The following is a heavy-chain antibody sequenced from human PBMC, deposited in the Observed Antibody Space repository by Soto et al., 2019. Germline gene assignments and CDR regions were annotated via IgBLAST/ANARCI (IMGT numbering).Heavy chain of an antibody. CDR2: IYYSGST. CDR3: ARDNSYGAPFDY. Sequence: PSETLSLTCTVSGGSVSSGSYYWSWIRQPPGKGLEWIGYIYYSGSTNYNPSLKSRVTISVDTSKNQFSLKLSSVTAAGTAVYYCARDNSYGAPFDYWGQGTLVTVSS. J-gene: IGHJ4*02. V-gene: IGHV4-61*01. D-gene: IGHD5-18*01. CDR1: GGSVSSGSYY.